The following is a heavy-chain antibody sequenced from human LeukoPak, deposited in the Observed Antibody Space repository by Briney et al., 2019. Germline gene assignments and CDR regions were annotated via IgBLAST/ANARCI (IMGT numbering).Heavy chain of an antibody. CDR2: ISSSSCTI. D-gene: IGHD2-2*01. CDR3: ARLIGRVVPAAIGY. J-gene: IGHJ4*02. Sequence: PGGSLRLSCAASGFTFSTYSMNWVRQAPGKGLEWVSYISSSSCTIYYTDSVKGRFTISRDNAKDSLYLQMNSLRDEDTAVYYCARLIGRVVPAAIGYWGQGTLVTVSS. V-gene: IGHV3-48*02. CDR1: GFTFSTYS.